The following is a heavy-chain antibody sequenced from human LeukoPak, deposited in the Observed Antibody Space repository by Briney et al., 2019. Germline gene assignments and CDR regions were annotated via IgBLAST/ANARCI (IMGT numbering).Heavy chain of an antibody. CDR3: AKHQSGDILTFLHDY. J-gene: IGHJ4*02. CDR1: GFTFSSYA. Sequence: GGSLRLSCAASGFTFSSYAMSWVRQAPGKGLEWVSVISGSGGSTNHADSVKGRFTISRDNSKNTLYLQMNSLRAEDTAVYYCAKHQSGDILTFLHDYWGQGTLVTVSS. D-gene: IGHD3-9*01. V-gene: IGHV3-23*01. CDR2: ISGSGGST.